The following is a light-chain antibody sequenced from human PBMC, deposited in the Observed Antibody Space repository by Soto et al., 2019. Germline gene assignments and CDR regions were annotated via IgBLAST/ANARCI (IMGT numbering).Light chain of an antibody. J-gene: IGLJ2*01. CDR1: SSDVGGYNY. Sequence: QYALTQPPSASGSPGQSVTISCNGSSSDVGGYNYVSWYQQHPGKAPKLMIYEVSNRPSGVPDRLSGSKSGNTASLTVSGLQAEDEDDYYCSSYGGSNTVVFGGGTKLTVL. CDR2: EVS. V-gene: IGLV2-8*01. CDR3: SSYGGSNTVV.